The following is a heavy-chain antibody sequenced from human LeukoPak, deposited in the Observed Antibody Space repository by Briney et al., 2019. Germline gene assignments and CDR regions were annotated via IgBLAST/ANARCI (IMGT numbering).Heavy chain of an antibody. CDR2: ITTSDGNT. J-gene: IGHJ4*02. D-gene: IGHD7-27*01. CDR1: VFTFISYT. V-gene: IGHV3-23*01. CDR3: AKDGGLWVSAHWGDS. Sequence: GGSLRLSCAASVFTFISYTMSWVRQAPWKGLEWVSTITTSDGNTYYADCVKGRFTVSRDNSKNTLFLQMNSLRAEDTAVYYCAKDGGLWVSAHWGDSWGRGTLVTVSS.